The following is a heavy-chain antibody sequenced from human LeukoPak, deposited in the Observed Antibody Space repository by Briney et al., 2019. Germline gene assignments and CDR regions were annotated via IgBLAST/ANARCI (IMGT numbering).Heavy chain of an antibody. CDR2: ISFDGSDT. V-gene: IGHV3-30*04. D-gene: IGHD6-13*01. CDR1: GFTFSSYA. J-gene: IGHJ4*02. CDR3: VRGGGITYRSWYYFDY. Sequence: PGGPLRLSCAASGFTFSSYAMQWVRQAPGKGLEWVAVISFDGSDTYYAASLKGRFIISRDNSKKTLYLQMNSLRAEDTAVYYCVRGGGITYRSWYYFDYWGQGTLVTVSS.